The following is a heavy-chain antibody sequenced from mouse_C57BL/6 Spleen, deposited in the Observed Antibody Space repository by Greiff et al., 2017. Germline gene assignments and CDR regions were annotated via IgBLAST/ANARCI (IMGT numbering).Heavy chain of an antibody. CDR2: ISGGGGNT. CDR3: ARRGVYEGFAY. Sequence: DVMLVESGGGLVKPGGSLKLSCAASGFTFSSYTMSWVRQTPEKRLEWVATISGGGGNTYYPDSVKGRFTISRDNAKNTLYLQMSSLMSEDTALYYLARRGVYEGFAYWGQGTLVTVSA. CDR1: GFTFSSYT. J-gene: IGHJ3*01. V-gene: IGHV5-9*01. D-gene: IGHD1-1*01.